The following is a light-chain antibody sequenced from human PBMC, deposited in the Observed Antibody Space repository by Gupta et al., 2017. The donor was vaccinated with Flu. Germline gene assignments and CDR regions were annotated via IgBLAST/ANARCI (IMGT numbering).Light chain of an antibody. CDR1: RTDIGSYDI. CDR2: EDN. V-gene: IGLV2-14*02. Sequence: SALTQPASVSGSPGPSITISCTGTRTDIGSYDIVPWSQQHPGKAPRLIISEDNNRHSGVSNRFSGSKSGTTASLTTSGLQAEDEADYYCSSYTRSSTPLIFGGGTKITVL. CDR3: SSYTRSSTPLI. J-gene: IGLJ2*01.